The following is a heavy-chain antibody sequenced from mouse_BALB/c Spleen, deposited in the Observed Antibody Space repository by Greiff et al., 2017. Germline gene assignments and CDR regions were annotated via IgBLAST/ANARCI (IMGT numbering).Heavy chain of an antibody. V-gene: IGHV14-3*02. J-gene: IGHJ3*01. Sequence: EVHLVESGAELVKPGASVKLSCTASGFNIKDTYMHWVKQRPEQGLEWIGRIDPANGNTKYDPKFQGKATITADTSSNTAYLQLSSLTSEDTAVYYCASDGYYRAWFAYWGQGTLVTVSA. CDR3: ASDGYYRAWFAY. CDR1: GFNIKDTY. D-gene: IGHD2-3*01. CDR2: IDPANGNT.